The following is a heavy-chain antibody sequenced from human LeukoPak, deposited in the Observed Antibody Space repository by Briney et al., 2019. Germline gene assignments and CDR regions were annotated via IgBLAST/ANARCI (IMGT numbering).Heavy chain of an antibody. CDR3: ARMWSTATSGWNWFDP. V-gene: IGHV1-2*02. CDR1: GNTFTDYY. J-gene: IGHJ5*02. Sequence: ASVKVSCKASGNTFTDYYIQWVRQAPGQGLEWMGWINPNNGGTNLAQRFQGRVTMTRDTSISTAYMDLSSLRSDDTAMYYCARMWSTATSGWNWFDPWGQGTLVTVSS. D-gene: IGHD6-13*01. CDR2: INPNNGGT.